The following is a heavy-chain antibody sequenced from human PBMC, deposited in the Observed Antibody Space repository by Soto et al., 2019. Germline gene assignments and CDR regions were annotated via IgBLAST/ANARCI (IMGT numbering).Heavy chain of an antibody. Sequence: SETLSLTFTVSSDSISGLYWTWIRQPAGKGLEWIGRIYSSGETNYNPSLTGRVIMSLDTSKNQFSLKLTSVTAADTAVYYCARASQCKSYFDCFAWLDYWGQGTLVTV. CDR3: ARASQCKSYFDCFAWLDY. CDR1: SDSISGLY. D-gene: IGHD3-9*01. J-gene: IGHJ4*02. V-gene: IGHV4-4*07. CDR2: IYSSGET.